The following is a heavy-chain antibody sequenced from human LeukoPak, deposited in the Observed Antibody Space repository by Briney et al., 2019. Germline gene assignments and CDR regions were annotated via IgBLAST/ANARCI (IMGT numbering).Heavy chain of an antibody. CDR2: MYHSGST. Sequence: SETLSLTCSVSGYSISSAYYWGWIRQPPGKGLEWIGTMYHSGSTNYNPSLKSRVTISVDTSKNHFSLKLSSVTAADTALYYRARGRNTMVRGAIGAETRYCYSYYMDVRGKGTTVTVSS. J-gene: IGHJ6*03. CDR1: GYSISSAYY. CDR3: ARGRNTMVRGAIGAETRYCYSYYMDV. D-gene: IGHD3-10*01. V-gene: IGHV4-38-2*02.